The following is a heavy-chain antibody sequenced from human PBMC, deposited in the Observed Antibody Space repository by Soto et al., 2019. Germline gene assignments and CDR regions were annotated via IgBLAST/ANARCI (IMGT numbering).Heavy chain of an antibody. V-gene: IGHV1-69*13. CDR2: IIPIFGTA. J-gene: IGHJ4*02. Sequence: GASVKVSCKASGGTFSSYAISWVRQAPGQGXEWMGGIIPIFGTANYAQKFQGRVTITEDESTSTAYMELSSLRSEDTAVYYCARVVNYYDSSGYYYGVLYYFDYWGQGTLVTVSS. CDR1: GGTFSSYA. D-gene: IGHD3-22*01. CDR3: ARVVNYYDSSGYYYGVLYYFDY.